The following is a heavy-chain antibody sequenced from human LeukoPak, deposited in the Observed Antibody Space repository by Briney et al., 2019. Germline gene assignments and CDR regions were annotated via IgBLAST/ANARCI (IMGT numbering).Heavy chain of an antibody. CDR3: ALLSRWGTGYAIPPSS. D-gene: IGHD2-8*01. Sequence: GGSLRLSCAASGFTFSDHYMDWVRQAPGKGLEWVGRTRNKANSYTTEYAASVKGRFTISRDDSKNSLYLQMNSLKTEDTAVYYCALLSRWGTGYAIPPSSWGQGTLVTVSS. J-gene: IGHJ5*02. CDR2: TRNKANSYTT. CDR1: GFTFSDHY. V-gene: IGHV3-72*01.